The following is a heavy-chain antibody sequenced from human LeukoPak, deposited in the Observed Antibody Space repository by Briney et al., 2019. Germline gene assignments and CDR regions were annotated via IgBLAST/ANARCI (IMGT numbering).Heavy chain of an antibody. CDR1: GGSISSSSYS. CDR2: IYHSGGT. J-gene: IGHJ4*02. V-gene: IGHV4-39*01. Sequence: PSETLSLTCTASGGSISSSSYSWGWIRQPPGKGLEWIGVIYHSGGTYYNPSLKSRLTMSVDTSKNQFSLKLSSMTATDTAVYYCASLIAAGYFDHWGQGTLVTVSS. D-gene: IGHD6-13*01. CDR3: ASLIAAGYFDH.